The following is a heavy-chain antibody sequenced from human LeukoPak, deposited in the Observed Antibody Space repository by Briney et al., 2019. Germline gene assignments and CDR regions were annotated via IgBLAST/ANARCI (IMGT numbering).Heavy chain of an antibody. CDR2: INHSGST. D-gene: IGHD5-24*01. CDR3: ATYVEMATIVSGEY. CDR1: GGSFSGYY. J-gene: IGHJ4*02. V-gene: IGHV4-34*01. Sequence: SETLSLTCAVYGGSFSGYYWSWIRQPPGKGLEWIGEINHSGSTNYNPSLKSRVTISVDTSKNQFSLKLSSVTAADTAVYYCATYVEMATIVSGEYWGQRTLVTVSS.